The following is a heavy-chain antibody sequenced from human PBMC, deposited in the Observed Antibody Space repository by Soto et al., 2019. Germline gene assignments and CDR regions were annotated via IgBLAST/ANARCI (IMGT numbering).Heavy chain of an antibody. CDR1: GKSVSTFY. CDR2: AYYSGST. J-gene: IGHJ6*02. Sequence: SETLSLTCTVSGKSVSTFYWSWIRQPPGKGLEWIGHAYYSGSTNYDPSLKSRVTISVDMSKNQVSLRLTSVTAADTAVYYCARGTDYTQIASYHYGMDVWGQGTSVTVS. V-gene: IGHV4-59*02. D-gene: IGHD4-4*01. CDR3: ARGTDYTQIASYHYGMDV.